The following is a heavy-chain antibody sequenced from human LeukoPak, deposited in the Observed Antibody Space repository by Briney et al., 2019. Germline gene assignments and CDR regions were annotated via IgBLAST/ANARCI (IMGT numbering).Heavy chain of an antibody. J-gene: IGHJ4*02. CDR1: GYTFTGYY. D-gene: IGHD6-13*01. CDR3: ARGHSSWYYYNILGGDY. Sequence: GASVKVSCKASGYTFTGYYMHWVRQAPGQGLEWMGWINPNSGGTNYAQKFQGRVTMTRDTSISTAYMELSRLRSDDTAVYYCARGHSSWYYYNILGGDYWGQGTLVTVSS. V-gene: IGHV1-2*02. CDR2: INPNSGGT.